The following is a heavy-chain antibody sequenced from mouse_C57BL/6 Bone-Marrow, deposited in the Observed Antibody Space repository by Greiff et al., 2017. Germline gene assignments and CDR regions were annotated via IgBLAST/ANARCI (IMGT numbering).Heavy chain of an antibody. V-gene: IGHV1-64*01. CDR3: ARLTSTGTRGDN. Sequence: VQLQQPGAELVKPGASVKLSCKASGYTFTSYWMHWVKQRPGQGLEWIGMIHPNSGSTNYNEKFKSKATLTVDKSSSTAYMQLSSLTSEDAAVYYCARLTSTGTRGDNWGQGTTLTVSS. CDR2: IHPNSGST. D-gene: IGHD4-1*02. CDR1: GYTFTSYW. J-gene: IGHJ2*01.